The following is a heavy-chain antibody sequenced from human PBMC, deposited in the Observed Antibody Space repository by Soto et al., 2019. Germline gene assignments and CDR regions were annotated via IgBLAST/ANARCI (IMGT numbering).Heavy chain of an antibody. CDR3: ARGRYFDWLLKGGGMDV. Sequence: PSETLSLTCAVYGGSFSGYYWSWIRQPPGKGLEWIGEINHSGSTNYNPSLKSRVTISVDTSKNQFSLKLSSVTAADTAVYYCARGRYFDWLLKGGGMDVWGQGTTVTVS. D-gene: IGHD3-9*01. V-gene: IGHV4-34*01. CDR1: GGSFSGYY. CDR2: INHSGST. J-gene: IGHJ6*02.